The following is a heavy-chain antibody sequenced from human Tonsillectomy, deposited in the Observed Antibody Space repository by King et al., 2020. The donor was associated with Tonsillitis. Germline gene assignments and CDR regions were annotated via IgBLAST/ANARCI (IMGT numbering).Heavy chain of an antibody. V-gene: IGHV4-61*02. CDR1: GGSISSGSYY. J-gene: IGHJ3*02. D-gene: IGHD3-16*01. CDR3: ATSRLGSYGLMNTFDI. CDR2: IYTSGST. Sequence: VQLKESGPGLVKPSQTLSLTCTVSGGSISSGSYYWSWIRQPAGKGLEWIGRIYTSGSTNYNPSLKSRVTISVDTSKNQFSLNLSSVTAADTAVYYCATSRLGSYGLMNTFDIWGQGTMVTVSS.